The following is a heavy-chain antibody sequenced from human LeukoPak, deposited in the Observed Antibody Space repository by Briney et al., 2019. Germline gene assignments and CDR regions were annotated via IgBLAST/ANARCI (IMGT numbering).Heavy chain of an antibody. CDR2: INHSGST. V-gene: IGHV4-34*01. J-gene: IGHJ6*03. CDR3: ARGLLEPTRGYYYYYMDV. Sequence: SETLSLTCAVYGGSFSGYYWSWIRQPPGKGLEWIGEINHSGSTNYNPSLKSRVTISVDTSKNQFSLKLSSVTAADTAVYYCARGLLEPTRGYYYYYMDVWGKGTTVTVSS. D-gene: IGHD1-1*01. CDR1: GGSFSGYY.